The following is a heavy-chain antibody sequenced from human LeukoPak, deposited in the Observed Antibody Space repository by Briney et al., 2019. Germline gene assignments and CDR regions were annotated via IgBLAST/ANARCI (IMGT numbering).Heavy chain of an antibody. CDR3: ARDTRHRYCSSTICYRGWLDP. Sequence: ASVKVSCKASGGTFSGYAISWVRQAPGQGLEWRGGIIPIFGTANYAQKFQGRVTITADESTSTAYMELSSLRSEDTAVYYCARDTRHRYCSSTICYRGWLDPWGQGTLVTVSS. D-gene: IGHD2-2*01. V-gene: IGHV1-69*13. CDR2: IIPIFGTA. CDR1: GGTFSGYA. J-gene: IGHJ5*02.